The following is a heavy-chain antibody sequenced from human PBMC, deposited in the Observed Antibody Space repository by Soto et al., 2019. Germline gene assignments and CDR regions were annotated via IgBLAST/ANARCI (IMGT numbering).Heavy chain of an antibody. Sequence: GGSLRLSCAASGFTFSSYGMHWVRQAPGKGLEWVAVISYDGSNKYYADSVKGRFTISRDNSKNTLYLQMNSLRAEDTAVYYCAKWRKREITIFGVVNKDYYGMDVWGQGTTVTVSS. D-gene: IGHD3-3*01. J-gene: IGHJ6*02. CDR1: GFTFSSYG. CDR2: ISYDGSNK. V-gene: IGHV3-30*18. CDR3: AKWRKREITIFGVVNKDYYGMDV.